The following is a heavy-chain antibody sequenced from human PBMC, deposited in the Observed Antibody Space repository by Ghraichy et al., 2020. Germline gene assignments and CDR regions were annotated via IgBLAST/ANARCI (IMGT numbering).Heavy chain of an antibody. V-gene: IGHV4-34*01. D-gene: IGHD4-17*01. CDR2: INHSGST. CDR1: GGSFSGYY. CDR3: ARGFVFQGEDMTTVTPEYFDY. J-gene: IGHJ4*02. Sequence: SETLSLTCAVYGGSFSGYYWSWIRQPPGKGLEWIGEINHSGSTNYNPSLKSRVTISVDTSKNQFSLKLSSVTAADTAVYYCARGFVFQGEDMTTVTPEYFDYWGQGTLVTVSS.